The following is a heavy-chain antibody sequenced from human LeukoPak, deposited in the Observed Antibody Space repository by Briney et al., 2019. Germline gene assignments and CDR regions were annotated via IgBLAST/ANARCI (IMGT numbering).Heavy chain of an antibody. CDR3: ARNRGYSYGYAFDY. CDR2: FDHSGNP. J-gene: IGHJ4*02. Sequence: SGTLSLTCAVSGGSISSTNWWNWVRQPPGKGLEWIGEFDHSGNPNYNPSLKSRVTISVDTTKNRFPLMLSSVTAAATAVYYCARNRGYSYGYAFDYWGQGNLVTVSS. D-gene: IGHD5-18*01. CDR1: GGSISSTNW. V-gene: IGHV4-4*02.